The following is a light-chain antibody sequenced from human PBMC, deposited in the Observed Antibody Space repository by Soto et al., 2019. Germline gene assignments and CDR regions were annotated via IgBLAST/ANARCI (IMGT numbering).Light chain of an antibody. V-gene: IGKV1-27*01. CDR3: QKYNSAPLT. CDR1: LPIINY. J-gene: IGKJ4*01. CDR2: AES. Sequence: DIQMTQSPSSLSASVGDRVTITCLASLPIINYLAWYHQKPGKNPNLLIYAESTCQAGVPSRFCGSGCGRNFTLTISSLQPEDVAAYYCQKYNSAPLTFGGGTKVDIK.